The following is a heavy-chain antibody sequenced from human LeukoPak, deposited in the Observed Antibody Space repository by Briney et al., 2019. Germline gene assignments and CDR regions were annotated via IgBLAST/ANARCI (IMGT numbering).Heavy chain of an antibody. V-gene: IGHV1-69*04. Sequence: GASVKVSCKASEGTFSSYAISWVRQAPGQGLEWVGRIIPILGIANYAQKFQGRVTITADKSTSTAYMELSSLRSEDTAVYYCASGSSGYIGRAFAHYGMDVWGQGTTVTVSS. CDR1: EGTFSSYA. D-gene: IGHD3-22*01. CDR2: IIPILGIA. CDR3: ASGSSGYIGRAFAHYGMDV. J-gene: IGHJ6*02.